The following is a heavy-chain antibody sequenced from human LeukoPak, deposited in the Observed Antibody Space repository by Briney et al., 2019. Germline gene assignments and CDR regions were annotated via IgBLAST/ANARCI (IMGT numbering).Heavy chain of an antibody. CDR3: ARMMVRGVILYPEVVGSPYFDY. CDR1: GGSISSYY. D-gene: IGHD3-10*01. Sequence: PSETLSLTCTVSGGSISSYYWSWIRQPPGKGLEWIGYIYYSGSTNYNPSLKSRVTISVDTSKNQFSLKLSSVTAADTAVYYCARMMVRGVILYPEVVGSPYFDYWGQGTLVTVSS. CDR2: IYYSGST. J-gene: IGHJ4*02. V-gene: IGHV4-59*08.